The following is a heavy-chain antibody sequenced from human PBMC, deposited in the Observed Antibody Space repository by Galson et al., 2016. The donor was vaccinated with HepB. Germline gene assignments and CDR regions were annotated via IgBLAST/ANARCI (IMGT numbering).Heavy chain of an antibody. CDR3: VRGGLGV. V-gene: IGHV1-18*01. J-gene: IGHJ6*02. CDR1: GYTFINYG. Sequence: SVKVSCKASGYTFINYGISWVRQAPGQGLEWMGWISTYNGNTKYVQKLQDRLTMTTDTPTSTAYMELRSLRYDDTAVYYCVRGGLGVWGQGTTVTVSS. D-gene: IGHD7-27*01. CDR2: ISTYNGNT.